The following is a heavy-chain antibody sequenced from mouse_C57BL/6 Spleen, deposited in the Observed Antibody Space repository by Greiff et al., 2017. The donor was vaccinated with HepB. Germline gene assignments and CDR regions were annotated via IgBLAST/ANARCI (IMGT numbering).Heavy chain of an antibody. CDR1: GFTFSDYG. J-gene: IGHJ4*01. D-gene: IGHD4-1*01. CDR2: ISSGSSTI. Sequence: DVKLVESGGGLVKPGGSLKLSCAASGFTFSDYGMHWVRQAPEKGLEWVAYISSGSSTIYYADTVKGRFTISRDNAKNTLFLQMTSLRSEDTAMYYCARFRGTGAMDYWGQGTSVTVSS. CDR3: ARFRGTGAMDY. V-gene: IGHV5-17*01.